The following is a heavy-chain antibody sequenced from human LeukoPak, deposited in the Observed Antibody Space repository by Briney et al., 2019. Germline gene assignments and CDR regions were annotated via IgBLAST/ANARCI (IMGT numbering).Heavy chain of an antibody. Sequence: GGSLRLSCAASGFTFSSYWMHWVRQAPGKGLVWVSRINSDGSSTSYADSVKGRFTISRDNAKNTLYLQMHSLRAEDTAVYFCARDVAWFGGGTVDYWGQGTLVTVSS. CDR2: INSDGSST. CDR3: ARDVAWFGGGTVDY. CDR1: GFTFSSYW. V-gene: IGHV3-74*01. J-gene: IGHJ4*02. D-gene: IGHD3-10*01.